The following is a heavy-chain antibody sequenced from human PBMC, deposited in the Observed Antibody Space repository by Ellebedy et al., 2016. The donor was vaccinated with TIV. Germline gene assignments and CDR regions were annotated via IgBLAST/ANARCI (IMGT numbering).Heavy chain of an antibody. CDR3: VKDLGFTVTGSWDH. Sequence: GGSLRLSXAASGFTFSSYWMHWVRQAPGKGLVWVSRIHSDGKTTNYADSVKGRFVISRDNSKNTLYLQMNSLRAEDTARYYCVKDLGFTVTGSWDHWGQGTVVTVSS. J-gene: IGHJ4*02. V-gene: IGHV3-74*01. D-gene: IGHD3-9*01. CDR2: IHSDGKTT. CDR1: GFTFSSYW.